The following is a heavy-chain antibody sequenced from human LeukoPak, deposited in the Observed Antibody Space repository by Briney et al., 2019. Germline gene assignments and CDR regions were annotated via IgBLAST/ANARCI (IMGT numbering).Heavy chain of an antibody. D-gene: IGHD1-26*01. Sequence: SETLSLTCTVSGGSICTYYWSWIRQPPGKGLEWIGYIYYSGSTNFNPSLKSRVTISVDTSKNQFSLKLTSVTAADTAVYYCARDSGVLGANFDYWGQGTLVTVSS. V-gene: IGHV4-59*01. CDR1: GGSICTYY. J-gene: IGHJ4*02. CDR2: IYYSGST. CDR3: ARDSGVLGANFDY.